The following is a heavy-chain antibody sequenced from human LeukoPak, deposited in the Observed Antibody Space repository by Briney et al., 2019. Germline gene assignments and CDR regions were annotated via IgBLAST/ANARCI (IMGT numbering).Heavy chain of an antibody. CDR3: AKSQVGSSSSGFDY. CDR1: GFTFGSYA. D-gene: IGHD6-6*01. Sequence: PGGSLRLSCAASGFTFGSYAMSWVRQAPGKGLEWVSAISGSGGSTYYADSVKGRFTISRDNSKNTLYLQMNSLRAEDTAVYYCAKSQVGSSSSGFDYWGQGTLVTVSS. V-gene: IGHV3-23*01. J-gene: IGHJ4*02. CDR2: ISGSGGST.